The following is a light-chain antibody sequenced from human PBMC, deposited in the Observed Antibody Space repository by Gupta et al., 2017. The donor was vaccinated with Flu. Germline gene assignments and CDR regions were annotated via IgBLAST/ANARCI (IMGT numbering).Light chain of an antibody. V-gene: IGLV2-11*01. J-gene: IGLJ1*01. CDR3: CSYAGSTSV. CDR1: SSDVGGYNY. CDR2: DVN. Sequence: QSALTQPRSVSGSPGQSATISCTGTSSDVGGYNYVSWYQQHPGKAPKLVIYDVNRRPSGVPDRFSGSKSGNTASLTISGRQAEDEADYYCCSYAGSTSVFGTGTKVNVL.